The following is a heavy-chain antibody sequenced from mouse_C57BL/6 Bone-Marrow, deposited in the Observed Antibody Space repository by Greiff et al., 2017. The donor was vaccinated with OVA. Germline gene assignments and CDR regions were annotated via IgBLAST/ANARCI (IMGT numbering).Heavy chain of an antibody. Sequence: VQLKESGPGMVKPSQSLSLTCTVPGYSITSGYDWHWIRHFPGNKLEWMGYISYSGSTNYNPSLKSRISITHDTSTNHFFLKLNSVTTEDTATYYCARELRFYYFDYWGQGTTLTVCS. V-gene: IGHV3-1*01. CDR3: ARELRFYYFDY. D-gene: IGHD1-1*01. CDR2: ISYSGST. CDR1: GYSITSGYD. J-gene: IGHJ2*01.